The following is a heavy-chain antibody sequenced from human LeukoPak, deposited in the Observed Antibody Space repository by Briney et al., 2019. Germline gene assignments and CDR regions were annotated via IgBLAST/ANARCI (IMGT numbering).Heavy chain of an antibody. J-gene: IGHJ3*02. Sequence: ETLSLTCTVSGGSTSSGGYYWSWIRQHPGKGLEWVSVIYSGGSTYYADSVKGRFTISRDNSKNTLYLQMNSLRAEDTAVYYCMADAFDIWGQGTMVTVSS. CDR2: IYSGGST. CDR1: GGSTSSGGYY. CDR3: MADAFDI. D-gene: IGHD5-24*01. V-gene: IGHV3-53*01.